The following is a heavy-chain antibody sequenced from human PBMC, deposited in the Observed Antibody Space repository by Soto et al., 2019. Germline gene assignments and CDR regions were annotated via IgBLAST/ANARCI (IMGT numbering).Heavy chain of an antibody. D-gene: IGHD4-17*01. CDR2: ISGSGGST. J-gene: IGHJ4*02. Sequence: GGSLRLSCAASGFTFISYAMSWVLQAPGKGLEWVSAISGSGGSTYYADSVKGRFTISRDNSKNTLYLQMNSLRAEDTAVYYCAKEITVTTAADYWGQGTLVTVSS. CDR1: GFTFISYA. V-gene: IGHV3-23*01. CDR3: AKEITVTTAADY.